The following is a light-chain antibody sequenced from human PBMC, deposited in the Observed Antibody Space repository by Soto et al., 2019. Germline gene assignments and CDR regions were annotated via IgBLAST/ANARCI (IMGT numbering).Light chain of an antibody. CDR1: SSKNGAGYD. J-gene: IGLJ1*01. Sequence: QPVLTQPPPVYWAPGQRVTISCTWSSSKNGAGYDVHWYQQLPGTAPKLLIYGNSNRPSGVPDRFSGSKSGTSASLAITGLQAEDEADYYCQSYDSSLSGYVFGTGTKVTVL. CDR2: GNS. V-gene: IGLV1-40*01. CDR3: QSYDSSLSGYV.